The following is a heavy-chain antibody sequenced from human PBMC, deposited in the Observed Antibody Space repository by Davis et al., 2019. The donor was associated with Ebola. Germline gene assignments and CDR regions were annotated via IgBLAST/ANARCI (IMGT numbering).Heavy chain of an antibody. CDR1: GFTFSSYA. CDR2: ISGSGGST. CDR3: ARDLTSTVVTPT. J-gene: IGHJ3*01. V-gene: IGHV3-23*01. D-gene: IGHD4-23*01. Sequence: GESLKISCAASGFTFSSYAMSWVRQAPGKGLEWVSAISGSGGSTYYADSVKGRFTISRDNSKNTLYLQMNSLRAEDTAVYYCARDLTSTVVTPTWGQGTMVTVSS.